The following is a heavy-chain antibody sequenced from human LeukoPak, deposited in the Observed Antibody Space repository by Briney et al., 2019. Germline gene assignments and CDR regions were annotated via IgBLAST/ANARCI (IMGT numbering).Heavy chain of an antibody. CDR2: IYSGGST. J-gene: IGHJ3*02. Sequence: GGSLRLSCAASGFTVSSNYMSWVRQAPGKGLEWVSVIYSGGSTYYADSVKGRFTISIDNSKNTLYLQMNSLGAEDTAVYYCARDMPYGSGSFYDAFDIWGQGTMVTVSS. D-gene: IGHD3-10*01. CDR3: ARDMPYGSGSFYDAFDI. CDR1: GFTVSSNY. V-gene: IGHV3-66*02.